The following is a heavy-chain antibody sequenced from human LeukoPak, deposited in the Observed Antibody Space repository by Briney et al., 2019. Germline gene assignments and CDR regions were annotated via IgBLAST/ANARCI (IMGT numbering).Heavy chain of an antibody. Sequence: GRSLRLSCAASGFTFSSYAMHWVRQAPGKGLEWVAVISYDGSNKYYADSVKGRFTISRDNSKNTLYLQMNSLRAEDTAVYYCARDNGPAAPFDYWGQGTLVTVSS. J-gene: IGHJ4*02. D-gene: IGHD6-13*01. V-gene: IGHV3-30-3*01. CDR1: GFTFSSYA. CDR2: ISYDGSNK. CDR3: ARDNGPAAPFDY.